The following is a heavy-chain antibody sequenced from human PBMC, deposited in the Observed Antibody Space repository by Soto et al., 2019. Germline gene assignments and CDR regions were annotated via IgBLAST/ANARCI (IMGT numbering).Heavy chain of an antibody. CDR2: ISHSGST. CDR1: GGSTSSGGYS. CDR3: ARGGLLPDS. V-gene: IGHV4-30-2*01. D-gene: IGHD6-19*01. J-gene: IGHJ4*02. Sequence: QLQLQESGSGLVKPSQTLSLTCAVSGGSTSSGGYSWSWLRQPPGKGLEWIGYISHSGSTYYNPSHRSRSTISVDTPKNQFSLRLSSVTAADTAVYYSARGGLLPDSWGQGTLVTVSS.